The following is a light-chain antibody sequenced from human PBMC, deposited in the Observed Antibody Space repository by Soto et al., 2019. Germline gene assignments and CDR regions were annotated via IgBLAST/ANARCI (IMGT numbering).Light chain of an antibody. CDR3: QQSFSTPWT. J-gene: IGKJ1*01. V-gene: IGKV1-39*01. CDR1: QTIRKF. CDR2: DAS. Sequence: DIQLTQSPSSLSASVGDRVTLTCRASQTIRKFLNWYQQKPGKAPTLLIYDASSLQSGVPSRFSGSGSGTDFTLTISRLQPEDFATYSCQQSFSTPWTFGQGTKVEIK.